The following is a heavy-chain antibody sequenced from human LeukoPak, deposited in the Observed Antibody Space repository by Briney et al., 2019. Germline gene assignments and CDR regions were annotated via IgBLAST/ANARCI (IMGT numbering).Heavy chain of an antibody. CDR2: ISSSSSYI. CDR3: ARSPRPSGGIMDV. J-gene: IGHJ6*03. Sequence: PGGSLRLSCAASGFTFSSYSMNWVRQAPGKGLEWVSSISSSSSYIYYADSVKGRFTISRDNAKNSLYLQMNSLRAEDTAVYYCARSPRPSGGIMDVWGTGTTVTVSS. CDR1: GFTFSSYS. V-gene: IGHV3-21*01. D-gene: IGHD1-26*01.